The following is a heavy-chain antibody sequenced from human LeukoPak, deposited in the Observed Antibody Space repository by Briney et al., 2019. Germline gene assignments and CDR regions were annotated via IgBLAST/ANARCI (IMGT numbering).Heavy chain of an antibody. CDR1: GGSISSGSYY. Sequence: PSETLSLTCTVSGGSISSGSYYWSWIRQPAGKGLEWIGRIYTSGSTNYNPSLKSRVTISVDTSQNPFSLKLSSVTAADTAVYYCAAGGYCSGGSCYHPSHWGQGTLVTVFS. J-gene: IGHJ4*02. CDR2: IYTSGST. CDR3: AAGGYCSGGSCYHPSH. D-gene: IGHD2-15*01. V-gene: IGHV4-61*02.